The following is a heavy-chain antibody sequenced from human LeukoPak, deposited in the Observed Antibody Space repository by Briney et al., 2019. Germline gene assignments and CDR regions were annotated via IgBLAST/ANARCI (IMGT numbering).Heavy chain of an antibody. Sequence: GGSLRLSCAASGFTFSSFGMHWVRQAPGKGLGWVAVIWYDGSHKNYADSVSGRSTNSRDSSKNTLYLQMNSLRAEDTAVYHCARDRGAGRNGLDNWGQGTLVTVSS. D-gene: IGHD3-10*01. CDR2: IWYDGSHK. J-gene: IGHJ4*02. V-gene: IGHV3-33*01. CDR3: ARDRGAGRNGLDN. CDR1: GFTFSSFG.